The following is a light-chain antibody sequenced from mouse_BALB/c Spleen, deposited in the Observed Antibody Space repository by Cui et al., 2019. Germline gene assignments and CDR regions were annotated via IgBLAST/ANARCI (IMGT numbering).Light chain of an antibody. CDR3: QQLSSNPFT. V-gene: IGKV4-68*01. Sequence: QIVLTQSPALMSASPGEKVTMTCSASSSVSYMYWYQQKPRSSPKPWIYLTSNLASGVPARFSGSGSGTSYSLTISSMEAEDAATYYCQQLSSNPFTFGSGTKLEIK. CDR1: SSVSY. J-gene: IGKJ4*01. CDR2: LTS.